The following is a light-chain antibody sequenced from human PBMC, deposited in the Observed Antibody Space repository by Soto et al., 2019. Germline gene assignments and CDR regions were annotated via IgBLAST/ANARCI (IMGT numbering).Light chain of an antibody. J-gene: IGLJ1*01. CDR1: TSNIGSNY. CDR3: ATWDDSLNGFYV. CDR2: RNN. Sequence: QSVLTQPPSASGTPGQGVTMSCSGSTSNIGSNYVYWYQQLPGTAPKLLIYRNNQRPSGVPDRFSGSKSGTSASLAIIGLRYDDEADYFCATWDDSLNGFYVFGTGTKVTVL. V-gene: IGLV1-47*01.